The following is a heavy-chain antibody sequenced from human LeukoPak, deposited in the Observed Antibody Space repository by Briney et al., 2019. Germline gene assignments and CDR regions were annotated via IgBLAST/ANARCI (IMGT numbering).Heavy chain of an antibody. D-gene: IGHD6-19*01. V-gene: IGHV3-21*01. CDR1: GFTFSSYG. CDR2: ISSSSSYI. J-gene: IGHJ4*02. Sequence: GGSLRLSCAASGFTFSSYGMHWVRQAPGKGLEWVSSISSSSSYIYYADSVKGRFTISRDNAKNSLYLQMNSLRAEDTAVYYCARVSSSGCDYWGQGTLVTVSS. CDR3: ARVSSSGCDY.